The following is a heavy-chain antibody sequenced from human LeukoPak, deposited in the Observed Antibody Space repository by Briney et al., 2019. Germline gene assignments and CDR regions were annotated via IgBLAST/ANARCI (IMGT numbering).Heavy chain of an antibody. Sequence: PGGSLRLSCAASGFIFSRHWMSWVRQAPGKGLEWVASINPDGSVKYHVDSVKGRFTISRDNGKNSLYLQMGSLRAEDTALYYCARLPGSVTHRDYWGQGTLITVSS. CDR1: GFIFSRHW. CDR2: INPDGSVK. D-gene: IGHD1-14*01. J-gene: IGHJ4*02. V-gene: IGHV3-7*01. CDR3: ARLPGSVTHRDY.